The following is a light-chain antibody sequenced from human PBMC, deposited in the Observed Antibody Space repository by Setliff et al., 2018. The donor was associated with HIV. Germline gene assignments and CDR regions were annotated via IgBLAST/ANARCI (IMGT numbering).Light chain of an antibody. CDR3: SSYAITNTLP. CDR2: EVR. CDR1: SSDVGGYNY. J-gene: IGLJ1*01. Sequence: QSALTQPASVSGSPGQSSTISCTGTSSDVGGYNYVSWYQQHPGKAPKLIIYEVRKRPSGVSNRFSGSKSGNTASLTISGLQAEDEGDYYCSSYAITNTLPFGTGTKVTVL. V-gene: IGLV2-14*01.